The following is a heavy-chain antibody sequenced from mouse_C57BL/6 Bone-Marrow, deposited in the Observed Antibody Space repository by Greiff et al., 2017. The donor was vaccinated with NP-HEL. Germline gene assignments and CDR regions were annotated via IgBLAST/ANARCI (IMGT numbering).Heavy chain of an antibody. D-gene: IGHD1-1*01. CDR3: ARYYYGGMDY. V-gene: IGHV1-42*01. CDR2: INPSTGGT. Sequence: DVKLQESGPELVKPGASVKISCKASGYSFTGYYMNWVKQSPEKSLEWIGEINPSTGGTTYNQKFKAKATLTVDKSSSTAYMQLKSLTSEDSAVYYCARYYYGGMDYWGQGTSVTVSS. CDR1: GYSFTGYY. J-gene: IGHJ4*01.